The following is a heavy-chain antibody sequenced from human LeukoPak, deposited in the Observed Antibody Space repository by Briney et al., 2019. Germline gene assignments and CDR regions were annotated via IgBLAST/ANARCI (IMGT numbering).Heavy chain of an antibody. CDR2: IYYSGST. D-gene: IGHD5-12*01. J-gene: IGHJ4*02. V-gene: IGHV4-59*01. CDR1: GGSISSYY. CDR3: ARGYGYSGYIDY. Sequence: SETLSLTCTVSGGSISSYYWSWIRQPPGKGLEWIGYIYYSGSTNYNPSLKSRVTISVDTSKNQFSLKLSSATAADTAVYYCARGYGYSGYIDYWGQGTLVTVSS.